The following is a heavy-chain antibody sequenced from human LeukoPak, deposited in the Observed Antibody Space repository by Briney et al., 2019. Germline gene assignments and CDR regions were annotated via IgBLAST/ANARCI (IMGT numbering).Heavy chain of an antibody. D-gene: IGHD6-19*01. CDR3: ARDKAVAGTGFDY. J-gene: IGHJ4*02. CDR1: GFTFSSYA. Sequence: GGSLRLSCAASGFTFSSYAMSWVRQAPGKGLEWVAVIWYDGSNKYYAGSVKGRFTISRDNSENTLYLQMNSLRAEDTAVYYCARDKAVAGTGFDYWGQGTLVTVSS. CDR2: IWYDGSNK. V-gene: IGHV3-33*08.